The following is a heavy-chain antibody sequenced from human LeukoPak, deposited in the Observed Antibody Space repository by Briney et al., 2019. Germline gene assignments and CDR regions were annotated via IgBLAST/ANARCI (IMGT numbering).Heavy chain of an antibody. V-gene: IGHV1-69*05. CDR1: GGTFSSYA. CDR3: ATRPYYYDSSGFAFDI. J-gene: IGHJ3*02. D-gene: IGHD3-22*01. Sequence: EASVKVSCKASGGTFSSYAISWVRQAPGQGLEWMGGIIPIFGTANYAQKFQGRVTITTDESTSTAYMELSSLKSEDTAVYYCATRPYYYDSSGFAFDIWGQGTMVTVSS. CDR2: IIPIFGTA.